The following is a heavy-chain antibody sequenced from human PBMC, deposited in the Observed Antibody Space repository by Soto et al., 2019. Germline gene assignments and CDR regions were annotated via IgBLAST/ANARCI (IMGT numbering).Heavy chain of an antibody. V-gene: IGHV4-4*07. CDR1: GGSISSYY. D-gene: IGHD6-13*01. CDR3: ARGRWMDSSRHFDY. Sequence: SEALSLTCTVSGGSISSYYWSWIRQPAGKGLEWIGRIYTSGSTNYNPSLKSRVTMSVDTSKNQFSLKLSSVTAADTAVYYCARGRWMDSSRHFDYWGQGTLVTVSS. CDR2: IYTSGST. J-gene: IGHJ4*02.